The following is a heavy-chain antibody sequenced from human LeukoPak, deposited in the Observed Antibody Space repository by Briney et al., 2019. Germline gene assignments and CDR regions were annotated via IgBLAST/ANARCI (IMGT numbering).Heavy chain of an antibody. J-gene: IGHJ3*02. CDR2: IDTSGNT. V-gene: IGHV4-4*07. D-gene: IGHD2-2*01. CDR1: GGSIRTYY. CDR3: ARDSRDIVVVPAAMGAFDI. Sequence: ASETLSLTCTVSGGSIRTYYWSWIRQPAGKGLEWIGRIDTSGNTNYDPSLKGRITMSVDTSKNQFSLKLSSVTAADTAVYYCARDSRDIVVVPAAMGAFDIWGQGTMVTVSS.